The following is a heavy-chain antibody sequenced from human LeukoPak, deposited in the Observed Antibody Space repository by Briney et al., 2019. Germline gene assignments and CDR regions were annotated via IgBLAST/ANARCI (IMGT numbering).Heavy chain of an antibody. V-gene: IGHV3-49*03. J-gene: IGHJ5*01. Sequence: GGSLRLSCTASGFTFGDYLMSWFRQAPGKGLEWIGFISGGTTEYAASVKGRFTISRDDSTSIAYLQMNSLTTEDTALYYCARWRAYCSSARCYKENWFDSWGQGTLVTVSS. CDR2: ISGGTT. CDR3: ARWRAYCSSARCYKENWFDS. D-gene: IGHD2-2*02. CDR1: GFTFGDYL.